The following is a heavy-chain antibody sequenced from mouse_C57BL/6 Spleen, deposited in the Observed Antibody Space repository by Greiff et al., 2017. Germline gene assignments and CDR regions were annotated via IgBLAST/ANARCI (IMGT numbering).Heavy chain of an antibody. CDR1: GYAFSSSW. Sequence: QVQLQQSGPELVKPGASVKISCKASGYAFSSSWMNWVKQRPGKGLEWIGRIYPGDGDTNYNGKFKGKATLTADKSSSTAYMQLSSLTSEDSAVYFCAREGLKDAYAMDYWGQGTSVTVSS. CDR2: IYPGDGDT. V-gene: IGHV1-82*01. D-gene: IGHD3-1*01. CDR3: AREGLKDAYAMDY. J-gene: IGHJ4*01.